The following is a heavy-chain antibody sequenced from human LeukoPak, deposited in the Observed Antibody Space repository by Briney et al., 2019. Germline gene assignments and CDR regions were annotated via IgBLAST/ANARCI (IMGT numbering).Heavy chain of an antibody. J-gene: IGHJ3*02. CDR3: ARDGQQQLVRDPADAFDI. D-gene: IGHD6-13*01. CDR1: GGSISSGGYY. CDR2: IYHSGST. V-gene: IGHV4-30-2*01. Sequence: SETLSLTCTVSGGSISSGGYYWSWIRQPPGKGLEWIGYIYHSGSTYYNPSLKSRVTISVDRSKDQFSLKLSSVTAADTAVYYCARDGQQQLVRDPADAFDIWGQGTMVTVSS.